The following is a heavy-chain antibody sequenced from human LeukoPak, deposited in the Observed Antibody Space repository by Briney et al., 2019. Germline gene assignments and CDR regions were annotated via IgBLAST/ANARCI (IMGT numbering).Heavy chain of an antibody. D-gene: IGHD3-3*01. Sequence: ASVKVSCKVSGYTFTDYYMHWVQQAPGKGLEWMGLVDPEDGETIYAEKFQGRVTITADTSTDTAYMELSSLRSEDTAVYYCATGGITIFGVALDYWGQGTLVTVSP. CDR2: VDPEDGET. V-gene: IGHV1-69-2*01. CDR1: GYTFTDYY. CDR3: ATGGITIFGVALDY. J-gene: IGHJ4*02.